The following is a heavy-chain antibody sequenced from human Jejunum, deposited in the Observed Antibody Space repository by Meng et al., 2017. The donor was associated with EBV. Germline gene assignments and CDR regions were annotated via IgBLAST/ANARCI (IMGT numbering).Heavy chain of an antibody. CDR1: GYTFIDYH. V-gene: IGHV1-46*01. CDR2: LNPNNGAT. CDR3: VGEIVAPYSFDQ. J-gene: IGHJ4*02. Sequence: QVPPVQSGAEVKKPGASVKLSCKTSGYTFIDYHVHWVRQAPGQGLEWMGILNPNNGATSYAQRIRGRVTMTRDTSTSTVYMELSSLRSEDTALYYCVGEIVAPYSFDQWGQGTLVTVSS. D-gene: IGHD5-12*01.